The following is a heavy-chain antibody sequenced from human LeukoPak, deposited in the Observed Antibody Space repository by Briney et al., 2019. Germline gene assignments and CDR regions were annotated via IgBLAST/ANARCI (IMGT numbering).Heavy chain of an antibody. J-gene: IGHJ4*02. D-gene: IGHD2-2*01. CDR2: ISSSSSYI. Sequence: GGSLRLSCAASGFTFSSYSMNWVRQAPGKGLEWVSSISSSSSYIYYADSVKGRFTISRDNAKNSLYLQMNSLRAEDTAVYYCARDRAIVPAAKYSDYWGQGTLVTVSS. CDR1: GFTFSSYS. CDR3: ARDRAIVPAAKYSDY. V-gene: IGHV3-21*01.